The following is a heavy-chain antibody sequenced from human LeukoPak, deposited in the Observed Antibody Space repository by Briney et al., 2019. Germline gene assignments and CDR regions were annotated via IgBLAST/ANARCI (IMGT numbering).Heavy chain of an antibody. V-gene: IGHV3-30*03. CDR3: ARERERFLNL. Sequence: PGGSLRLSCVASGFSFSSFGMHWVRQAPSKGLEWVAVISYDGSNRYYADSVKGRFTISRDNSKNTLYLQMNNLRTEDTAIYYCARERERFLNLWGQGTLVTVSS. CDR2: ISYDGSNR. D-gene: IGHD3-3*01. J-gene: IGHJ5*02. CDR1: GFSFSSFG.